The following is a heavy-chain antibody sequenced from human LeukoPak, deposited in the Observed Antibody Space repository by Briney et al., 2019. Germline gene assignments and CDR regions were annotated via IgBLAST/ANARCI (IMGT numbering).Heavy chain of an antibody. CDR3: VRRGGQWSILEN. D-gene: IGHD6-19*01. J-gene: IGHJ4*02. V-gene: IGHV5-51*01. Sequence: AGGSLRLSCAASGFTFSSYAMSWVRQSPGKGLEWMGSVYPGDSDTTYSPSFQGQVTMSAEKSINTAYLQWSSLKPSDTAMYYCVRRGGQWSILENWGQGTLVTVSS. CDR1: GFTFSSYA. CDR2: VYPGDSDT.